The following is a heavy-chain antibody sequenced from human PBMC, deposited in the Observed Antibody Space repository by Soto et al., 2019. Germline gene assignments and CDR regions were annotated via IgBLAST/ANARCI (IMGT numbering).Heavy chain of an antibody. J-gene: IGHJ6*02. CDR3: ARQGSSGYYYYGMDV. CDR2: IYPGDSDT. Sequence: HGESLKISCKGSGYRFASYWIAWVRQMPGKGLEWMGIIYPGDSDTRYSPSFQGLVTMSADKSTNTAYLQWRSLKTSDTAMYYCARQGSSGYYYYGMDVWGQGTTVTVSS. V-gene: IGHV5-51*01. CDR1: GYRFASYW. D-gene: IGHD3-10*01.